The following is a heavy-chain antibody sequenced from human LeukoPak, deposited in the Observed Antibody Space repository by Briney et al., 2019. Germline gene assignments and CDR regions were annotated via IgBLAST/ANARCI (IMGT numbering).Heavy chain of an antibody. CDR3: ARGPLVYGSGSYFPYYFDY. CDR1: GASISSYTYY. Sequence: PSETLSLTCTVSGASISSYTYYWGWIRQSPGKGLEWIGEINHSGSTNYNPSLKSRVTISVDTSKNQFSLKLSSVTAADTAVYYCARGPLVYGSGSYFPYYFDYWGQGTLVTVSS. V-gene: IGHV4-39*07. CDR2: INHSGST. J-gene: IGHJ4*02. D-gene: IGHD3-10*01.